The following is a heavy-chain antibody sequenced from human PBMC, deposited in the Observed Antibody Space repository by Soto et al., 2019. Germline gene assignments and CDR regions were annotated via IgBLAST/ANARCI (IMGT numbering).Heavy chain of an antibody. CDR2: IYHSGST. D-gene: IGHD3-10*01. V-gene: IGHV4-30-2*01. Sequence: SETLSLTCAVSGGSISSGGYSWSWIRQPPGKGLERIGYIYHSGSTYYNPSLKSRVTISVDRSKNQFSLKLSSVTAADTAVYYCARFIRGGSYNWFDPWGQGTLVTVS. CDR3: ARFIRGGSYNWFDP. J-gene: IGHJ5*02. CDR1: GGSISSGGYS.